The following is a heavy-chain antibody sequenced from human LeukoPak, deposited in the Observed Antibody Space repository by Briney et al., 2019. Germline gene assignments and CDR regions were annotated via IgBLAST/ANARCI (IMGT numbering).Heavy chain of an antibody. CDR2: ISSPTSNI. J-gene: IGHJ4*02. CDR1: GFSFSSYS. CDR3: AREGREYSYDY. V-gene: IGHV3-48*01. Sequence: PGGSLRLSCAASGFSFSSYSFNWVRQAPGKGLEWISYISSPTSNIHYADSVKGRFAISRDNAKNSLFLQMNGLRVDDTAVYYCAREGREYSYDYWGQGTLVTVSS. D-gene: IGHD5-18*01.